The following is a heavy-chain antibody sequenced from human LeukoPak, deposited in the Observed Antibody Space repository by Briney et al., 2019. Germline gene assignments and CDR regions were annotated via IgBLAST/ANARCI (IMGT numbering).Heavy chain of an antibody. D-gene: IGHD3-3*01. CDR3: ARSLPEISYYDFWSGYWCFDY. Sequence: ASVKVSCKASGYTFTGYYMHWVRQAPGQGLEWMGWINPKSGGTNYAQKFQGRVTMTRDTSISTAYMELSRLRSDDTAVYYCARSLPEISYYDFWSGYWCFDYWGQGTLVTVSS. J-gene: IGHJ4*02. V-gene: IGHV1-2*02. CDR2: INPKSGGT. CDR1: GYTFTGYY.